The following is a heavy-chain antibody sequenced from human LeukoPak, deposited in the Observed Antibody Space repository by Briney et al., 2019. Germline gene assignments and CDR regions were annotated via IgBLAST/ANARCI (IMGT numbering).Heavy chain of an antibody. D-gene: IGHD2-8*01. Sequence: GRSLRLSCAASGFTFSSYGMHWVRQAPGKGLEWVAVISYDGSNKYYADSVKGRFTISRDNSKNTLYLQMNSLRAEDTAVYYCAKDLMADWPTLYYYYYGMDVWGQGTTVTVSS. V-gene: IGHV3-30*18. CDR3: AKDLMADWPTLYYYYYGMDV. CDR2: ISYDGSNK. CDR1: GFTFSSYG. J-gene: IGHJ6*02.